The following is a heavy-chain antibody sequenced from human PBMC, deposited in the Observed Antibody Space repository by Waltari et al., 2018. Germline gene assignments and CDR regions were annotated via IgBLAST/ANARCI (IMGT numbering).Heavy chain of an antibody. V-gene: IGHV3-30*18. Sequence: QVQLVESGGGVVQPGRSLGLACAASGFTFSRYGMPWVRRAPGKGLEWVAVISYDGSNKYYADSVKGRFTISRDNSKNTLYLQMNSLRAEDTAVYYCGKATDYDILTTTDYWGQGTLVTVSS. J-gene: IGHJ4*02. CDR2: ISYDGSNK. CDR1: GFTFSRYG. CDR3: GKATDYDILTTTDY. D-gene: IGHD3-9*01.